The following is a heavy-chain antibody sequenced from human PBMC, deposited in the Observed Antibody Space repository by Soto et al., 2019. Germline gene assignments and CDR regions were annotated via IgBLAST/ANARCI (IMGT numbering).Heavy chain of an antibody. D-gene: IGHD6-19*01. V-gene: IGHV3-30-3*01. CDR3: ARTGSSGWYGS. CDR2: ISYDGSNK. CDR1: GFTFSSYA. Sequence: GGSLRLSCAASGFTFSSYAMHWVRQAPGKGLEWVAVISYDGSNKYYADSVKGRFTISRDNSKNTLYLQMNSLRAEDTAVYYCARTGSSGWYGSWGQGTLVTVSS. J-gene: IGHJ4*02.